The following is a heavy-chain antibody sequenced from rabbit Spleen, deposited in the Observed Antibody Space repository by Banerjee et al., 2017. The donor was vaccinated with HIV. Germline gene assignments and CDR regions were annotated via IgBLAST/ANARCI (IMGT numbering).Heavy chain of an antibody. CDR2: IELGSSGFT. V-gene: IGHV1S40*01. CDR3: ARDTSSSFSSYGMDL. Sequence: QSLEESGGGLVQPEGSLTLTCTASGVSFSGSSYMCWVRQAPGKGLEWIGCIELGSSGFTYFASWAKGRFTITKTSSTTVTLQMTSLTAADTATYFCARDTSSSFSSYGMDLWGPGTLVT. D-gene: IGHD1-1*01. J-gene: IGHJ6*01. CDR1: GVSFSGSSY.